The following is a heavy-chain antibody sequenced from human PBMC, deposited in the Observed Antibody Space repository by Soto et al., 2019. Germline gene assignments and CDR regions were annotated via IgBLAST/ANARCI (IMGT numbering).Heavy chain of an antibody. CDR3: ARPLYSYGPMDV. D-gene: IGHD5-18*01. CDR2: IYYSGST. V-gene: IGHV4-61*01. J-gene: IGHJ6*02. Sequence: SETLSLPWTVSGGSVSSGSYYWSWIRQPPGKGLEWIGYIYYSGSTNYNPSLKSRVTISVDTSKNQFSLKLSSVTAADTAVYYCARPLYSYGPMDVWGQGTTVTVSS. CDR1: GGSVSSGSYY.